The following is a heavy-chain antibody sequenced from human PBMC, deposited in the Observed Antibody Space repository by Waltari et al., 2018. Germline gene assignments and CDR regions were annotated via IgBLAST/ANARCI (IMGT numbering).Heavy chain of an antibody. CDR3: ARSQVVVIAPLDC. V-gene: IGHV1-69*13. D-gene: IGHD2-21*01. Sequence: QVQLVQSGAEVKKPGSSVKVSCKASGDTFSNYAITWVRQAPGQGLEWMGGILPRFTTSNYAQKFQGRVTITADDSTSTAYMELSSLRSEDTAIYYWARSQVVVIAPLDCWGQGTLVTVSS. CDR2: ILPRFTTS. J-gene: IGHJ4*02. CDR1: GDTFSNYA.